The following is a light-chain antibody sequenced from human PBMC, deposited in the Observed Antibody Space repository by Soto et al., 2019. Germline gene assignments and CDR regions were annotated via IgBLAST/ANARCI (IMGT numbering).Light chain of an antibody. CDR1: QSVSSN. J-gene: IGKJ2*02. CDR2: GAS. CDR3: QQYTNWPPWT. V-gene: IGKV3-15*01. Sequence: EIVMTQSPATLSVSPGERATLSCRASQSVSSNLAWYQQKPGQAPRLLIYGASTRATGIPARFSGSGSGTAFTLTISSLQSEDFAVYYCQQYTNWPPWTFGQGTKLEIK.